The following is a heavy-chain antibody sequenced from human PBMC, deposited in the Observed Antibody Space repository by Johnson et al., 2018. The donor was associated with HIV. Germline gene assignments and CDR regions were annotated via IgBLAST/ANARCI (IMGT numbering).Heavy chain of an antibody. CDR2: IGTAGDT. J-gene: IGHJ3*02. CDR1: GFTFSSYA. D-gene: IGHD2-15*01. CDR3: ARGGYCSGGSCYPGAFDI. Sequence: VQLVESGGGLVQPGGSLRLSCAASGFTFSSYAMSWVRQAPGKGLEWVSAIGTAGDTYYPGSVKGRFTISNENAKNASYLQMNSLRAGDTAVYYCARGGYCSGGSCYPGAFDIWGQGTMVTVSS. V-gene: IGHV3-13*01.